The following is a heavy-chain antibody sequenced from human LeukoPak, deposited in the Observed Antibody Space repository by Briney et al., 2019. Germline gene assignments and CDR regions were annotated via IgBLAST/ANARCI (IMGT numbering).Heavy chain of an antibody. CDR2: ISAYNGNT. J-gene: IGHJ4*02. V-gene: IGHV1-18*01. D-gene: IGHD3-9*01. CDR1: GYTFTSYG. Sequence: ASVKVSRKASGYTFTSYGISWVRQAPGQGLEWMGWISAYNGNTNYAQKLQGRVTMTTDTSTSTAYMELRSLRSDDTAVYYCARLGSGNYDILTGYPTEDYWGQGTLVTVSS. CDR3: ARLGSGNYDILTGYPTEDY.